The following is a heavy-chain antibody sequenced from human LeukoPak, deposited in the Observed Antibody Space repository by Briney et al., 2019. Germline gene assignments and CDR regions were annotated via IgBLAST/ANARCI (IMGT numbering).Heavy chain of an antibody. Sequence: SETLSLTCAVYGGSFSGYYWSWIRQPPGKGLEWIGEINHSGSTNYNPSLKSRVTISVDTSKNQFSLKLSSVTAADTAVYYCARNYGSGSYPPGYYYYGMDVWGQGTTVTVS. V-gene: IGHV4-34*01. CDR2: INHSGST. J-gene: IGHJ6*02. D-gene: IGHD3-10*01. CDR3: ARNYGSGSYPPGYYYYGMDV. CDR1: GGSFSGYY.